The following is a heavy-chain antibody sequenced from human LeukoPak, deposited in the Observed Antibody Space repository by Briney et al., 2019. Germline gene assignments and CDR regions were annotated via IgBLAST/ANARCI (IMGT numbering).Heavy chain of an antibody. CDR2: IYYSGST. J-gene: IGHJ4*02. D-gene: IGHD5-18*01. V-gene: IGHV4-59*01. CDR1: GGSISSYY. Sequence: KSSETLSLTCTVSGGSISSYYWSWIRQPPGKGLEWIGYIYYSGSTNYNPSLKSRVTISVDTSKNQFSLKLSSVTAADTAVYYCARGPYSYGLDYWGQGTLVTVSS. CDR3: ARGPYSYGLDY.